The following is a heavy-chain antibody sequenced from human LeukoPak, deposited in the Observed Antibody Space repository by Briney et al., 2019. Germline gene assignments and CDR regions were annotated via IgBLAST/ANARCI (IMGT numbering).Heavy chain of an antibody. CDR3: ARDRGLLHGSGGCLDY. Sequence: GASVKVSCKALGYTFTDHYFHWLRQAPGQGLEWMGWIHPGRGDTNYAQKFQGRVSLIRDTSISTAYMELSRLTSDDTAVYYCARDRGLLHGSGGCLDYWGQGTLVTVSS. V-gene: IGHV1-2*02. CDR2: IHPGRGDT. D-gene: IGHD6-19*01. CDR1: GYTFTDHY. J-gene: IGHJ4*02.